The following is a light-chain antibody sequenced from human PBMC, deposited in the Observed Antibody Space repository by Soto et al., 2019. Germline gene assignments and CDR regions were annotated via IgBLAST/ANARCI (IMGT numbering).Light chain of an antibody. J-gene: IGLJ3*02. CDR3: AAWDDSLNGWV. Sequence: QSVLTQPPSASGTPGQRVTISCSGRSSNIGSNSVYWYQQLPGTAPKLLIYSNNQRPSGVPDRFSGSKSGTSASLAISGLQSEDEADYYCAAWDDSLNGWVFGGGTKLTVL. CDR2: SNN. V-gene: IGLV1-44*01. CDR1: SSNIGSNS.